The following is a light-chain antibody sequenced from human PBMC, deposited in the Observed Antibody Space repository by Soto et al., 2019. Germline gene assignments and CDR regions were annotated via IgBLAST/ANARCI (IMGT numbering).Light chain of an antibody. CDR2: TLS. CDR3: MQRIESPFT. V-gene: IGKV2-40*01. CDR1: QSLLNSDDGDTY. J-gene: IGKJ5*01. Sequence: DIVMTQTPLSLPVTPGEPASISCRSSQSLLNSDDGDTYLDWYLQKPGQSPQLLIYTLSYRASVVTDRFSGSGSGTDFTLKISTVEAEDVGVYYCMQRIESPFTFGQGTRLEI.